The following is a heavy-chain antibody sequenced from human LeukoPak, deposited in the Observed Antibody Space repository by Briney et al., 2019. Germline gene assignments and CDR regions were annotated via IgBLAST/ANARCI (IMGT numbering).Heavy chain of an antibody. CDR2: INPYTGAT. Sequence: ASVKVSCQASEYPSSDFYLNWVRQAPGQGLEWMGWINPYTGATIYAQNFQGRVTMTWDASIGTGYVELTRLTSDDTALYYCATSTVTHTRDPWGQGTLVTVSS. CDR1: EYPSSDFY. V-gene: IGHV1-2*02. CDR3: ATSTVTHTRDP. J-gene: IGHJ5*02. D-gene: IGHD1-1*01.